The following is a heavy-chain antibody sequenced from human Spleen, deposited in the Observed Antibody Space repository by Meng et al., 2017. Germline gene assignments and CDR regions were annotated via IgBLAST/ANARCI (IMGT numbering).Heavy chain of an antibody. D-gene: IGHD2-21*02. J-gene: IGHJ6*02. CDR1: GGSFSTYG. Sequence: ASVKVSCKASGGSFSTYGISWVRQAPGQGLEWMGWISTHDGNTNYAQKFKGRLTMTTDTSTSTAYMELSSLRSDDTAVYYCARDKIVVVTDNYYYYGMDVWGQGTTVTVSS. CDR3: ARDKIVVVTDNYYYYGMDV. CDR2: ISTHDGNT. V-gene: IGHV1-18*04.